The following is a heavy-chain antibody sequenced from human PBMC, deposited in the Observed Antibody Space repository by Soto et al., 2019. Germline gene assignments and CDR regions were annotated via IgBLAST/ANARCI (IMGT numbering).Heavy chain of an antibody. CDR3: ARDTGTYPYYFDY. CDR1: GGSISSGENF. Sequence: PSETLSLTLTVSGGSISSGENFWNWIRPSPGKGLEWIGYIHHSWRNYYNPSLKSRLTISVDTSKNQISLKLNSVPAADTAVYYCARDTGTYPYYFDYGGQGTLVTVSS. D-gene: IGHD1-26*01. V-gene: IGHV4-30-4*01. J-gene: IGHJ4*02. CDR2: IHHSWRN.